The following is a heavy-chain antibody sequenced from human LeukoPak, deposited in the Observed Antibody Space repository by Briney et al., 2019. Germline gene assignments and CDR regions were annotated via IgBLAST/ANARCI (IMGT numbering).Heavy chain of an antibody. CDR1: GYTLTELS. D-gene: IGHD6-19*01. CDR2: FDPEDGET. V-gene: IGHV1-24*01. CDR3: ATVQVGWYWFDP. J-gene: IGHJ5*02. Sequence: ASVKVSCKVSGYTLTELSMHWVRQAPGKGLEWMGGFDPEDGETIYAQKFQGRVTMTEDTSTDTAYMELSSLRPEDTAVYYCATVQVGWYWFDPWGQGTLVTVSS.